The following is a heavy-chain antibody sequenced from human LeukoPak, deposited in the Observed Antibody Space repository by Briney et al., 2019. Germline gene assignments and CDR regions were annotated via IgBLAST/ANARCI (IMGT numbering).Heavy chain of an antibody. Sequence: GGSLRLSCAASGFTFSSYGMSWVRQAPGKGLAWVSAISGSGGSTYYADSVKGRFTISRDNSKNTLYLQMNSLRAEDTALYYCARYGNSLFSYYYYYMDVWGKGTTVTVSS. CDR2: ISGSGGST. CDR3: ARYGNSLFSYYYYYMDV. V-gene: IGHV3-23*01. CDR1: GFTFSSYG. D-gene: IGHD1/OR15-1a*01. J-gene: IGHJ6*03.